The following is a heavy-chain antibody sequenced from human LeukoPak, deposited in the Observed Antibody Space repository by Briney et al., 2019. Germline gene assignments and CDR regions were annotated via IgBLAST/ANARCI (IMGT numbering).Heavy chain of an antibody. J-gene: IGHJ4*02. Sequence: ASVTVSFTASGYTFTSYGISWVRQAPGQGLEWMGWISAHNGNTNYAQKLQGRVTMTTDTSTSTAYMELRSLRSDDTAVYYCARGAKLASWGDFDYWGQGTLVTVSS. CDR2: ISAHNGNT. V-gene: IGHV1-18*01. CDR3: ARGAKLASWGDFDY. CDR1: GYTFTSYG. D-gene: IGHD1-1*01.